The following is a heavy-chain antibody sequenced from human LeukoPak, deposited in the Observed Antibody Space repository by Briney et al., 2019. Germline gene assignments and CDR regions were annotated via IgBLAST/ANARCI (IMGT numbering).Heavy chain of an antibody. CDR3: AKATSSRPGGAFDI. CDR2: ISWNSGSI. D-gene: IGHD6-6*01. J-gene: IGHJ3*02. CDR1: GFTFDDYA. Sequence: PGGSLRLSCAASGFTFDDYAMHWVRQAPGKGLEWVSGISWNSGSIGYADSVKGRFTISRDNAKNSLYLQMNSLRAEDMALYYCAKATSSRPGGAFDIWGQGTMVTVSS. V-gene: IGHV3-9*03.